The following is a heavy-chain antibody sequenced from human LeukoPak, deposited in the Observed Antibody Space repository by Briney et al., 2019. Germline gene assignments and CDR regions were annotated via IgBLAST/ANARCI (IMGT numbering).Heavy chain of an antibody. D-gene: IGHD3-22*01. CDR2: INPNSGDT. J-gene: IGHJ6*03. CDR3: ARTFEENYYDSYYYYFMDV. V-gene: IGHV1-2*02. Sequence: ASAKVSCKASGYTFTGYYMHWVRQAPGQGLEWMGWINPNSGDTNYAQKSQGRVTMTRDTSISTAYMELSRLRSDDTAVYYCARTFEENYYDSYYYYFMDVWGKGTTVAISS. CDR1: GYTFTGYY.